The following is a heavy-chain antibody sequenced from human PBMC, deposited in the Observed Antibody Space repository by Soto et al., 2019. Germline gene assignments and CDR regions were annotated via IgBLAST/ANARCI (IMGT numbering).Heavy chain of an antibody. CDR3: ARGPKGPRNYDILTGYLVY. J-gene: IGHJ4*02. CDR2: INPSVNSP. V-gene: IGHV1-46*01. CDR1: GYSFTSYH. D-gene: IGHD3-9*01. Sequence: GASVKVSCKASGYSFTSYHIHWLRQAPGQGLEWVGVINPSVNSPTYAQKFQGRVTVTRDTSASTAYMELSSLRSEDTAAYYCARGPKGPRNYDILTGYLVYWGQGTLVTVSS.